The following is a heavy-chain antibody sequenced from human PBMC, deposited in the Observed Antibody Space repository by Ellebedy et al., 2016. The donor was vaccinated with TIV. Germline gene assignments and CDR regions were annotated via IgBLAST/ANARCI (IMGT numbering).Heavy chain of an antibody. CDR3: AKDLSGSHFAFDI. CDR2: ISDSGGST. Sequence: GESLKISXAASGFTFISYAMSWVGQAPGKGLEWVSGISDSGGSTYYADSVKGRFTISRDNSKNTLHLQMDSLRAEDTAVYYCAKDLSGSHFAFDIWGHGTMVTVSS. CDR1: GFTFISYA. V-gene: IGHV3-23*01. J-gene: IGHJ3*02. D-gene: IGHD3-10*01.